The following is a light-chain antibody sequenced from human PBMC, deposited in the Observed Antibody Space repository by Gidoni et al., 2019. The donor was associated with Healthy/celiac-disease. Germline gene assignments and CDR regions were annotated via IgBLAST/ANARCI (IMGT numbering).Light chain of an antibody. J-gene: IGKJ4*01. CDR2: GAS. Sequence: EIVLTQSPVTLSVSPAERATLPCRASQSVSSSDLAWYHQKPGQAPMLLIYGASNRATGIPDMFSGSGSGTYFTLTSSRLEPEDCAVYYCQQYGSWLTFGGGTKVEIK. CDR3: QQYGSWLT. V-gene: IGKV3-20*01. CDR1: QSVSSSD.